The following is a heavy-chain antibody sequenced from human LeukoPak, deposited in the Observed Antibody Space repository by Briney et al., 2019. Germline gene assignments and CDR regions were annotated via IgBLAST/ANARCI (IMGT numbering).Heavy chain of an antibody. CDR2: INPNSGGT. CDR1: GYTFTGYY. J-gene: IGHJ4*02. V-gene: IGHV1-2*02. D-gene: IGHD3-3*01. CDR3: ARAGGTIFGMVITASDY. Sequence: ASVKVSCKASGYTFTGYYMHWVRQAPGQGLEWMGWINPNSGGTNYAQKFQGRVTMTRGTSISTAYMELSRLRSDDTAVYYCARAGGTIFGMVITASDYWGQGTLVTVSS.